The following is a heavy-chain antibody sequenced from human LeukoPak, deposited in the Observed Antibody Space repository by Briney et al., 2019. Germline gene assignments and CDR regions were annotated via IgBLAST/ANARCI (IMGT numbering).Heavy chain of an antibody. CDR3: ARGSGDYATSDAEYFQH. Sequence: SETLSLTCTVSGGSISSYYWSWIRQLPGKGLEWIGYIYDSGTTNYNPSLKSRVTISLDTSKNQFSLNLTSVTAADTAVYHCARGSGDYATSDAEYFQHWGQGTLVTVSS. D-gene: IGHD4-17*01. CDR2: IYDSGTT. V-gene: IGHV4-59*01. J-gene: IGHJ1*01. CDR1: GGSISSYY.